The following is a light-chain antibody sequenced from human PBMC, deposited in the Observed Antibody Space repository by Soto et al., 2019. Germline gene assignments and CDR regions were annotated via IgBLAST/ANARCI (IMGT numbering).Light chain of an antibody. CDR3: SSYTSDNTYV. J-gene: IGLJ1*01. Sequence: QSALTQPASVSGSPGQSITISCSGTSSDVGAYNYVSWYQQHPGKAPRVMIYDVSNRPSGVSNRFSGSKSGNTATLTISGLQAEDEAVYYCSSYTSDNTYVFATGTKVTVL. CDR2: DVS. CDR1: SSDVGAYNY. V-gene: IGLV2-14*01.